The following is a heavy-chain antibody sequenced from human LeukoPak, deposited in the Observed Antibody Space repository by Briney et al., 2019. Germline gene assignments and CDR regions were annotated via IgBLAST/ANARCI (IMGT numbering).Heavy chain of an antibody. J-gene: IGHJ4*02. CDR3: ARMGPFTAWYFDY. V-gene: IGHV4-30-2*06. D-gene: IGHD2-21*02. CDR2: IFHSGST. CDR1: GAPISSGGYF. Sequence: PSETLSLPCSVSGAPISSGGYFGSWIRQSPGVGLEWDGYIFHSGSTYYNPSLKSRVTLSIDKTKNQFSLTLNSLTAADTAVYYCARMGPFTAWYFDYWGLGTLVTVSS.